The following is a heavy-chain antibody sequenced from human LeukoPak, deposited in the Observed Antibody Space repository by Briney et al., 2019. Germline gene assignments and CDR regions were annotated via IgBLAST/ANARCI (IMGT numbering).Heavy chain of an antibody. D-gene: IGHD5-18*01. CDR2: IWYDGSNK. V-gene: IGHV3-33*01. CDR3: ARKQGYSYSDY. J-gene: IGHJ4*02. CDR1: GFTFSSYG. Sequence: GGSLRLSCAASGFTFSSYGMHWVRQAPGKGLEWVAVIWYDGSNKYYADSVKGRFTISRDNSKNTLYLQMNSLRAEDTAVYYCARKQGYSYSDYRGQGTLVTVSS.